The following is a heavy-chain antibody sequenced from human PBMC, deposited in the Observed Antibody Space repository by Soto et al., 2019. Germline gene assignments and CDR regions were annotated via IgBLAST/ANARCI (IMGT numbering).Heavy chain of an antibody. Sequence: SETLSLTCAVYGGSFSGYYWSWIRQPPGKGLEWIGYIYHSGSTYYNPSLKSRVTISVDTSASTAYMELSSLRSEDTAVYYCARDRGTGWSGVNWFDPWGQGTLVTVSS. D-gene: IGHD6-19*01. CDR1: GGSFSGYY. J-gene: IGHJ5*02. CDR3: ARDRGTGWSGVNWFDP. CDR2: IYHSGST. V-gene: IGHV4-34*01.